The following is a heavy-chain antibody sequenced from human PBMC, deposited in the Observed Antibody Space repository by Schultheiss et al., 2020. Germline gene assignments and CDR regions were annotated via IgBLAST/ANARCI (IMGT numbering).Heavy chain of an antibody. CDR1: GFTFSSYW. CDR2: ISSSGSTI. CDR3: ARLKGSSGWYQGGWFDP. J-gene: IGHJ5*02. V-gene: IGHV3-48*04. D-gene: IGHD6-19*01. Sequence: GGSLRLSCAASGFTFSSYWMSWVRQAPGKGLEWVSYISSSGSTIYYADSVKGRFTISRDNAKNSLYLQMNSLRAEDTAVYYCARLKGSSGWYQGGWFDPWGQGTLVTVSS.